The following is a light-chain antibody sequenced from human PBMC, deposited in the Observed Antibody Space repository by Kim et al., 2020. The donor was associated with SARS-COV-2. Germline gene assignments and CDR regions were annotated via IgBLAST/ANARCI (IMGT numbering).Light chain of an antibody. CDR2: SNS. V-gene: IGLV1-40*01. CDR3: QSYDSSLSGWV. Sequence: QSVLTQPPSVSGAPGQRVTISCTGSSSNIGADYDVHWYQYLPGTVPKLLIYSNSNRPSGVPDRFSGSKSGTSASLAITGLQAEDEADYDCQSYDSSLSGWVFGGGTKLTVL. J-gene: IGLJ3*02. CDR1: SSNIGADYD.